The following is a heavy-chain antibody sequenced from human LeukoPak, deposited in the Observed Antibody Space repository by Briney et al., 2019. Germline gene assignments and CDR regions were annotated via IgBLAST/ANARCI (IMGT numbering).Heavy chain of an antibody. CDR3: AENRIPLDVTDRFEYFDY. CDR1: GFTFSSYA. Sequence: PGGSLRLSCAASGFTFSSYAMSWVRQAPGKGLEWVSAISASGGNTYYADSVKGRFTISRDNSKNTLYLQLNGLRAEDTAVYYCAENRIPLDVTDRFEYFDYWAREPWSPSPQ. D-gene: IGHD2-2*01. CDR2: ISASGGNT. V-gene: IGHV3-23*01. J-gene: IGHJ4*02.